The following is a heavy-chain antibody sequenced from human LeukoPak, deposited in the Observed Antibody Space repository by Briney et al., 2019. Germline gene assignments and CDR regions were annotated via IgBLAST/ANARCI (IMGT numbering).Heavy chain of an antibody. CDR3: ANTRDDTVFNMIFDH. J-gene: IGHJ4*02. D-gene: IGHD5-18*01. V-gene: IGHV3-23*01. CDR2: ISGGGSTT. CDR1: GFAFSSYA. Sequence: GVSLRLSCAASGFAFSSYAMNWLRLAPGKGPEWVSVISGGGSTTYYADSVKGRFTISRDNSKNTLFLLMNSLRDEDTAVYYCANTRDDTVFNMIFDHWGQGILVTVSS.